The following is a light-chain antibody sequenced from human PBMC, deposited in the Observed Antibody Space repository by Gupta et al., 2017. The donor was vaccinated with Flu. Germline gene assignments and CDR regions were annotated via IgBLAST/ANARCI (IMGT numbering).Light chain of an antibody. CDR1: QSVTSSY. CDR2: GAS. V-gene: IGKV3-20*01. Sequence: ERVTLSCRASQSVTSSYLAWYQQRLGQAPRLLIYGASSRATGIPDRFSGSGSGTDFTLTISGLEPEDFAVYFCQQYCSSPDTFGQGTKLEIK. CDR3: QQYCSSPDT. J-gene: IGKJ2*01.